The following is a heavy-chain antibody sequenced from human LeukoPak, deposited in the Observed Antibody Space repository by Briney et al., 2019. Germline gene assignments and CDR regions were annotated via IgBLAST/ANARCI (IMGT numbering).Heavy chain of an antibody. CDR3: ARDTYYYGSGSYRLDY. CDR2: IHTSGST. CDR1: GGSISRYY. J-gene: IGHJ4*02. V-gene: IGHV4-4*07. Sequence: SETLSLTCTFSGGSISRYYWSWIRQPAGKGLEWIGRIHTSGSTNYNPSLKSRVTMSVDTSKNQFSLKLSSVTAADTAVYYCARDTYYYGSGSYRLDYWGQGTLVTVPS. D-gene: IGHD3-10*01.